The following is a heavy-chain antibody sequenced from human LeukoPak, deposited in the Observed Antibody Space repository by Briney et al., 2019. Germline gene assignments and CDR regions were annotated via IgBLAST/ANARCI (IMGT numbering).Heavy chain of an antibody. Sequence: PSETLSLTRTVSGDSISRSNFYWGWIRQPPGKGLEWIGSIYYPGNTYYNPSLKSRVTIFLDTSKNQFSLRLSSVTAADTAVYYCASSTTIVTPVFDYWGQGTLVTVSS. CDR2: IYYPGNT. CDR1: GDSISRSNFY. D-gene: IGHD4-23*01. J-gene: IGHJ4*02. CDR3: ASSTTIVTPVFDY. V-gene: IGHV4-39*01.